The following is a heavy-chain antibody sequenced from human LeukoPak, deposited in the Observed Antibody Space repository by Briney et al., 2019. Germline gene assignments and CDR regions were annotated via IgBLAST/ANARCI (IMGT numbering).Heavy chain of an antibody. Sequence: GESLKISCKGSGYSFTSYWISWVRQMPGKGLEWMGRIDPSDSYTNYSPSFQGHVTISADKSISTAYLQWSSLKASDTAMYYCAILLDTAMVELGNDYWGQGTLVTVSS. CDR3: AILLDTAMVELGNDY. CDR2: IDPSDSYT. J-gene: IGHJ4*02. V-gene: IGHV5-10-1*01. D-gene: IGHD5-18*01. CDR1: GYSFTSYW.